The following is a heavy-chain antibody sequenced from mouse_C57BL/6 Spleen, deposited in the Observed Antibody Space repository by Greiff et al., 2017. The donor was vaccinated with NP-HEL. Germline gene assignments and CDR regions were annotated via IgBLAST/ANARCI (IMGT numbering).Heavy chain of an antibody. Sequence: VQLQQSGPELVKPGASVKISCKASGYTFTDYYMNWVKQSHGKSLEWIGDINPNNGGTSYNQKFKGKATLTVEKSSSTAYMELRSLTSEDSAVYYCARAYGSSYVRDYWGQGTTLTVSS. D-gene: IGHD1-1*01. V-gene: IGHV1-26*01. J-gene: IGHJ2*01. CDR1: GYTFTDYY. CDR2: INPNNGGT. CDR3: ARAYGSSYVRDY.